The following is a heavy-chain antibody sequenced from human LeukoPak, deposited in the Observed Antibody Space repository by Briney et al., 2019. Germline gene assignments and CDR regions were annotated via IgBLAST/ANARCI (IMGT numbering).Heavy chain of an antibody. V-gene: IGHV1-2*06. J-gene: IGHJ4*01. Sequence: ASVKVSCKASGYTFTGYYMHWVRQAPGQGLEWMGRINPNSGGTNSAQKFQGRVTMTRDTSINTAYMELNRLRSDDTAVYYCERAIAAAGDFWGQGTLVTVSS. CDR1: GYTFTGYY. CDR2: INPNSGGT. CDR3: ERAIAAAGDF. D-gene: IGHD6-13*01.